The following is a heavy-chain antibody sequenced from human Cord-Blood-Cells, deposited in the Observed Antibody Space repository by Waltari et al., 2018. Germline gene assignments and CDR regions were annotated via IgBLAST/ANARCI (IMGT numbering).Heavy chain of an antibody. CDR3: ARRYSSSWYAFDI. CDR2: IYTSGST. D-gene: IGHD6-13*01. CDR1: GGSISSGSYY. Sequence: QVQLQESGPGLVKPSQTLSLTCTVSGGSISSGSYYWSWIRQPAGKGLEWIGYIYTSGSTNYNPSRKSRVTISVDTSKNQFSLKLSSVTAADTAVYYCARRYSSSWYAFDIWGQGTMVTVSS. V-gene: IGHV4-61*09. J-gene: IGHJ3*02.